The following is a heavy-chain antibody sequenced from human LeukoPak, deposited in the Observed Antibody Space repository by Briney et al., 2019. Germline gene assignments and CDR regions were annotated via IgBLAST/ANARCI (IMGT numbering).Heavy chain of an antibody. Sequence: GGSLRLSCAASGFTFSSYSMNWVRQAPGKGLEWVSSISSSSSYIYYADSVKGRFTISRDNAKNSLYLQMNSLRAEDTAVYYCARDMGIAAAGWGPRFYYYYYMDVWGKGTTVTVSS. V-gene: IGHV3-21*01. CDR2: ISSSSSYI. CDR3: ARDMGIAAAGWGPRFYYYYYMDV. J-gene: IGHJ6*03. D-gene: IGHD6-13*01. CDR1: GFTFSSYS.